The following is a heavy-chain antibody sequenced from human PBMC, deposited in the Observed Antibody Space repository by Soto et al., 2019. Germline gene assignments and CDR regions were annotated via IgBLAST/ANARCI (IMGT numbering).Heavy chain of an antibody. Sequence: QVQLVQSGAEVKRPGSSVKVSCKASGDTFSFYSINWVRQAPGLGLEWMGRVNPILSMSNYAQRFQGRVTMTADKSSITAYMELSGLRSEETDMYYCATSYGSGHRAFDYWGQGALVTVSS. CDR3: ATSYGSGHRAFDY. CDR1: GDTFSFYS. D-gene: IGHD3-10*01. CDR2: VNPILSMS. V-gene: IGHV1-69*04. J-gene: IGHJ4*02.